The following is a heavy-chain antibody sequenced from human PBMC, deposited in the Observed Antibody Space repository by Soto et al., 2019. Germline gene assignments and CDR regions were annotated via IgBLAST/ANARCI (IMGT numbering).Heavy chain of an antibody. CDR2: TYYRSKWYN. CDR1: VDRGKSVNPG. V-gene: IGHV6-1*01. D-gene: IGHD6-6*01. Sequence: NTVDRGKSVNPGWSWIIQTTSRGLEWLGRTYYRSKWYNDYAVSVKSRITINPDTSKNQFSLQLNSVTPEDTAVYYCAVSEYSSSSGWFDPWGQGTLVTV. CDR3: AVSEYSSSSGWFDP. J-gene: IGHJ5*02.